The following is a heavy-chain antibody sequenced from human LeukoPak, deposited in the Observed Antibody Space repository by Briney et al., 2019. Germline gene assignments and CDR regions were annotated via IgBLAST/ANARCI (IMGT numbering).Heavy chain of an antibody. CDR3: ARASWFGELSH. CDR2: VFYSGST. CDR1: GGSISSYY. Sequence: SETLSLTCTVSGGSISSYYWGWIRQPPGKGLEWIGYVFYSGSTNYNPSLKSRVTISVDTSKNQFSLKLSSVTAADTAVYYCARASWFGELSHWGQGTLVTVSS. D-gene: IGHD3-10*01. V-gene: IGHV4-59*12. J-gene: IGHJ4*02.